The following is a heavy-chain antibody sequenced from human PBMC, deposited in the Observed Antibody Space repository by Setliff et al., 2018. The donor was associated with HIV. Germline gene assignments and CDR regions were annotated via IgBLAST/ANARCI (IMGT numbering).Heavy chain of an antibody. CDR3: ARAKNKWNPGDY. J-gene: IGHJ4*02. D-gene: IGHD1-20*01. CDR2: IYPDGSDT. V-gene: IGHV5-51*01. Sequence: PGESLTISCMGFGYSFTNYWIAWARQMPGKGLEWMGIIYPDGSDTNYSPSFRGQVTMSTDKSINTAYLQWDSLKASDSAMYYCARAKNKWNPGDYWGQGTVVTVSS. CDR1: GYSFTNYW.